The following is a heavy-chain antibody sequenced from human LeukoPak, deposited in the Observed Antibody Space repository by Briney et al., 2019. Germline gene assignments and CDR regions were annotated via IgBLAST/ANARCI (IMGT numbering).Heavy chain of an antibody. D-gene: IGHD3-22*01. Sequence: PGGSLRLSCAASGFTFSSYWMSWVRQAPGKGLEWVANIKQDGSEKYYVDSVKGRFTISRDNSKNSLYLQMNSLRAEDTALYYCAKDSSSGWYWGQGTLVTVSS. CDR2: IKQDGSEK. CDR3: AKDSSSGWY. CDR1: GFTFSSYW. J-gene: IGHJ4*02. V-gene: IGHV3-7*03.